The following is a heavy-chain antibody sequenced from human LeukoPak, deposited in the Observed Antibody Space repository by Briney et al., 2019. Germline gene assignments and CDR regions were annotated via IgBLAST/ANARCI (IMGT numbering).Heavy chain of an antibody. V-gene: IGHV4-4*07. Sequence: PSETLSLTCTVSGGSISSYYWSWIRQPAGKGLEWIGRIYTSGSTNYNPSLKSRVTMSVDTSKNQFSLKLSSVTAADTAVYYCARDWDDFWSGYSYGSYYYGMDVRGQGTTVTVSS. CDR2: IYTSGST. J-gene: IGHJ6*02. CDR3: ARDWDDFWSGYSYGSYYYGMDV. CDR1: GGSISSYY. D-gene: IGHD3-3*01.